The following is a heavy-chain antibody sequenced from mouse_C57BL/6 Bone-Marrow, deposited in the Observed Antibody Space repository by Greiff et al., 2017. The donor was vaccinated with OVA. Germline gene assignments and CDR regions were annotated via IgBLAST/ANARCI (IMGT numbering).Heavy chain of an antibody. J-gene: IGHJ2*01. CDR3: TNWDVY. V-gene: IGHV1-15*01. D-gene: IGHD4-1*01. CDR2: IDPETGGT. Sequence: LVESGAELVRPGASVTLSCKASGYTFTDYEMHWVKQTPVHGLEWIGAIDPETGGTAYNQKFKGKAILTADKSSSTAYMELRSLTSEDSAVYYCTNWDVYWGQGTTLTGSS. CDR1: GYTFTDYE.